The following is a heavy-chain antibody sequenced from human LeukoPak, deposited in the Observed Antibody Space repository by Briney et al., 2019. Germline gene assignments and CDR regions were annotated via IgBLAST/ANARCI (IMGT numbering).Heavy chain of an antibody. CDR1: GGSFSGYY. CDR3: ARATYYYYYMDV. CDR2: INHSGST. V-gene: IGHV4-34*01. Sequence: KPSETLSLTCAVYGGSFSGYYWSWIRQPPGKGLEWIGEINHSGSTNYNPSLKSRVTISVDTSKNQFSLKLSSVTAADTAVYYCARATYYYYYMDVWGKGTTVTVSS. J-gene: IGHJ6*03.